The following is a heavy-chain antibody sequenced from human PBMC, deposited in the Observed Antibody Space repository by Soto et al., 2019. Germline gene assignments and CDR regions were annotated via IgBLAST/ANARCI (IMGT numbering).Heavy chain of an antibody. CDR2: IYYSGST. J-gene: IGHJ6*03. Sequence: SETLSLTCTVSGGSISSSSYYWGWIRQPPGKGLEWIGSIYYSGSTYYNPSLKSRVTISVDTSKNQFSLKLSSVTAADTAVYYCARHPEWLFFPYYMDVWGKGTTVTVSS. D-gene: IGHD3-3*01. V-gene: IGHV4-39*01. CDR1: GGSISSSSYY. CDR3: ARHPEWLFFPYYMDV.